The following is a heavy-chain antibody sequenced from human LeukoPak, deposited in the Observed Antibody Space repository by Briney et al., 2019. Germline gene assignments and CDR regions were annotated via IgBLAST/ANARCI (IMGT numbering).Heavy chain of an antibody. CDR3: ARDRDDGGNSGDY. Sequence: AAVKVSCKASGYTFTSYGISWVRQAPGQGREWMGWISDYNGNTNYAQKLQGRVTMNTDTSTSTAYMELRSLRSDDPALYYCARDRDDGGNSGDYWGQGTLVTVSS. CDR2: ISDYNGNT. J-gene: IGHJ4*02. D-gene: IGHD4-23*01. V-gene: IGHV1-18*01. CDR1: GYTFTSYG.